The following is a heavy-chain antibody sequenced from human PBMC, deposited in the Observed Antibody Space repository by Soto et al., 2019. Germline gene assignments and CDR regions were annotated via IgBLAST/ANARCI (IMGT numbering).Heavy chain of an antibody. D-gene: IGHD3-22*01. CDR1: GFTFTSSA. Sequence: SVKVSCKASGFTFTSSAVQWVRQARGQRLEWIGWIVVGSGNTNYAQKFQERVTITRDMSTSTAYMELSSLRSEDTAVYYCAAERKYDSSGYYEGNWFDPWGQGTLVTVYS. CDR3: AAERKYDSSGYYEGNWFDP. CDR2: IVVGSGNT. J-gene: IGHJ5*02. V-gene: IGHV1-58*01.